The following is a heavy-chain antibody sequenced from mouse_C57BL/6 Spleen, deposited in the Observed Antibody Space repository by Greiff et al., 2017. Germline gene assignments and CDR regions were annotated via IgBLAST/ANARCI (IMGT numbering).Heavy chain of an antibody. CDR3: AIEGRSGKSAWFAY. V-gene: IGHV1-80*01. CDR2: IYPGDGDT. Sequence: QVQLQQSGAELVKPGASVKLSCKASGYAFSSYWMNWVKQRPGKGLEWIGQIYPGDGDTNSNGKFKGKATLTATKSSSPAYMQLISLTSEESAVYFGAIEGRSGKSAWFAYWGQGTLVTVSA. D-gene: IGHD1-3*01. J-gene: IGHJ3*01. CDR1: GYAFSSYW.